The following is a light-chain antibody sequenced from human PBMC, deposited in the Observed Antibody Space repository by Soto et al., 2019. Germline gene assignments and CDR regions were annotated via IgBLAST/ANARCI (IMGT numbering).Light chain of an antibody. J-gene: IGKJ1*01. V-gene: IGKV1-12*01. CDR3: QQTLSLPQT. CDR2: TGS. CDR1: QAIDSW. Sequence: DIQITQSPSSVSASVGDRVTIACRASQAIDSWLAWYQQKPGEASKLLIFTGSLLHSGVPPRFSGSGSGTDFTLTISSMQPEDFANYYCQQTLSLPQTFGQGTKVDIK.